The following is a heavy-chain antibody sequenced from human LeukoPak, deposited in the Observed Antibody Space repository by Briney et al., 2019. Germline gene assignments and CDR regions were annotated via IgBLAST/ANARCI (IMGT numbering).Heavy chain of an antibody. CDR1: GFVFSNNW. CDR2: IKPDGSGR. V-gene: IGHV3-7*03. D-gene: IGHD1-26*01. J-gene: IGHJ4*02. Sequence: PGGSLGLSCTASGFVFSNNWMNWVRQAPGKGLEWVANIKPDGSGRYYVDSVKGRFTISRDNAKNSLYLQMNSLRVEDTAVYYCTGVSLGANGDFWGQGTLVTVSS. CDR3: TGVSLGANGDF.